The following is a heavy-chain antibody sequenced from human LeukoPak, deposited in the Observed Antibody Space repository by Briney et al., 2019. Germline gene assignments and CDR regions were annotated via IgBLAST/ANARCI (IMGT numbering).Heavy chain of an antibody. CDR1: GGSISSGGYY. V-gene: IGHV4-61*02. CDR3: ARDSSGFYAFDT. J-gene: IGHJ3*02. Sequence: PSQTLSLTCTVSGGSISSGGYYWSWIRQPAGMGLEWIGRIYTSGSTNYNPSLKSRVIISLDTSNNQFSLKLTSVTAADTAVYYCARDSSGFYAFDTWGQGTMVTVSS. D-gene: IGHD5-12*01. CDR2: IYTSGST.